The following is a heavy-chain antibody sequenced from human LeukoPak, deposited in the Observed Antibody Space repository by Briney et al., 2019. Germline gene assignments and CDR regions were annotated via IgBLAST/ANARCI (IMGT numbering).Heavy chain of an antibody. V-gene: IGHV7-4-1*02. CDR3: ARESYSSSWYKWYYYYYMYV. D-gene: IGHD6-13*01. J-gene: IGHJ6*03. CDR2: INTNTGNA. CDR1: GYTFTSYA. Sequence: ASVKVSCKASGYTFTSYAMNWVRQAPGQGLEWMGWINTNTGNATYAQGFTGRFVVSLDTSVSTAYLQISSLKAEDTAGYYCARESYSSSWYKWYYYYYMYVWGKGNTVTVSS.